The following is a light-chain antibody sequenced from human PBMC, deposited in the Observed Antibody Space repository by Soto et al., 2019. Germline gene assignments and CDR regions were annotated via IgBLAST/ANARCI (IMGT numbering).Light chain of an antibody. CDR2: STS. CDR3: QQYDKSPWT. Sequence: EIVLTQSPGTLSLSPGEGATLSCRASQSVNSNYLAWFQQKPGRAPRLLIYSTSNRATGIPDRFSGSGSGTDFTLTISRLEPEDFVVYYCQQYDKSPWTFGQGTKVEIK. J-gene: IGKJ1*01. V-gene: IGKV3-20*01. CDR1: QSVNSNY.